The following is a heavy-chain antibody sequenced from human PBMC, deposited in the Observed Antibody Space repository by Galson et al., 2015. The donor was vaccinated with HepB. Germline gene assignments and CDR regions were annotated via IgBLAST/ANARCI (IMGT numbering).Heavy chain of an antibody. D-gene: IGHD6-6*01. J-gene: IGHJ6*03. CDR1: GDSVSSNRAD. CDR2: TYYRSEWYN. V-gene: IGHV6-1*01. CDR3: AKFSVFSSSSRYFYMDV. Sequence: CAISGDSVSSNRADWNWIRQSPLRGLQWLGRTYYRSEWYNDYAVSVKGRITINPDTSKNQFSLQLHSVTPEDTAAYYCAKFSVFSSSSRYFYMDVWGKGTTVTASS.